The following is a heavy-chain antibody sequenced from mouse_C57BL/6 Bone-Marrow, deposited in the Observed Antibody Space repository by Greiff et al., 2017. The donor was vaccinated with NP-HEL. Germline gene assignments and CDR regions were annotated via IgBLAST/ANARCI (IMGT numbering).Heavy chain of an antibody. V-gene: IGHV7-3*01. CDR2: IRNKANGYTT. Sequence: EVKLVESGGGLVQPGGSLSLSCAASGFTFTDYYMSWVRQPPGKALEWLGFIRNKANGYTTEYSASVKGRFTISRANSQSILYLQMNARRAEDSATYYCARYGKGRAYWGQGTLVTVSA. J-gene: IGHJ3*01. CDR1: GFTFTDYY. CDR3: ARYGKGRAY.